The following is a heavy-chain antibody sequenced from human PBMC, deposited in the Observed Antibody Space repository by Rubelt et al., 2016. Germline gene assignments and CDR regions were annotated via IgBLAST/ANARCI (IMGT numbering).Heavy chain of an antibody. J-gene: IGHJ3*02. D-gene: IGHD5-18*01. CDR2: IYYSGST. CDR1: GGSISSYY. V-gene: IGHV4-59*12. CDR3: ARGAGNSYPPNDAFDI. Sequence: QLQLQESGPGLVKPSETLSLTCTVSGGSISSYYWSWIRQPPGKGLEWIGYIYYSGSTNYNPSLKSRVTISVDTSKNQFSLKLSSVTAADTAVYYCARGAGNSYPPNDAFDIWGQGTMVTVSS.